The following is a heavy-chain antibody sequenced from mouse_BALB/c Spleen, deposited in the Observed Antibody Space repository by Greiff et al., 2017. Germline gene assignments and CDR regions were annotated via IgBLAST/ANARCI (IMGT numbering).Heavy chain of an antibody. CDR2: IRNKANGYTT. J-gene: IGHJ2*01. CDR3: ARDKEGLFDY. CDR1: GFTFTDYY. Sequence: EVHLVESGGGLVQPGGSLRLSCATSGFTFTDYYMSWVRQPPGKALEWLGFIRNKANGYTTEYSASVKGRFTISRDNSQSILYLQMNTLRAEDSATYYCARDKEGLFDYWGQGTTLTGSS. V-gene: IGHV7-3*02.